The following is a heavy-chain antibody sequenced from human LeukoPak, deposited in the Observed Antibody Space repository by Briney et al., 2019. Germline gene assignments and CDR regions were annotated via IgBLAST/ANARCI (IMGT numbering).Heavy chain of an antibody. J-gene: IGHJ4*02. CDR1: GFTFSSYY. Sequence: GGSLRLSCAASGFTFSSYYMHWVRQAPGKGLVWVSRINSDGSSTSYADSVKGRFTISRDNAKNTLYLQMNSLRAEDTAVYYCAKGGYYYDSSGYYYDGYYFDYWGQGTLVTVSS. V-gene: IGHV3-74*01. D-gene: IGHD3-22*01. CDR3: AKGGYYYDSSGYYYDGYYFDY. CDR2: INSDGSST.